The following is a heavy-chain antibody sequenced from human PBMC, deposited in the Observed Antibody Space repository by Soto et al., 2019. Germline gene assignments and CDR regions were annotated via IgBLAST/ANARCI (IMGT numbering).Heavy chain of an antibody. CDR1: VFDFSYYW. D-gene: IGHD1-1*01. J-gene: IGHJ1*01. CDR2: IDPDGTTT. V-gene: IGHV3-74*01. Sequence: WWSLRLSCLTSVFDFSYYWIHWIRQAPGKGLVWVSRIDPDGTTTNYADSVKGRFTVSRDNAKDTAYLQMDSLTADDTALYYCTRGLRPSSAGTGAYWGPGTLVTVSS. CDR3: TRGLRPSSAGTGAY.